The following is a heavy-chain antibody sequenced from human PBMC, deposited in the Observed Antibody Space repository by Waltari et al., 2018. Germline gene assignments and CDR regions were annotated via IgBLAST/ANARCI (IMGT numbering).Heavy chain of an antibody. CDR1: GGTFSSYA. Sequence: QVQLVQSGAEVKKPGSSVKVSCKASGGTFSSYAISWVRQAPGQGLEWMGGIIPIFGTANYAQKFQGRVTITTDESTSTAYMELSSLRSEDTAVYYCARGVGATTLSHYYYYGMDVWGQGTTVTVSS. CDR2: IIPIFGTA. D-gene: IGHD1-26*01. CDR3: ARGVGATTLSHYYYYGMDV. J-gene: IGHJ6*02. V-gene: IGHV1-69*05.